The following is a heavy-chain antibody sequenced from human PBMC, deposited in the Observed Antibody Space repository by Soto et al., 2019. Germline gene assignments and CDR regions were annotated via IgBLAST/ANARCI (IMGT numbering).Heavy chain of an antibody. Sequence: EVQLMESGGGLVQPGESLRLSCTASGVSFSSYTRNWVRQAPGKVLQWVASITNRGTHTYSADSVKGRFTIARDNDKNSLYLQMNNLRAEDTASDYCEREHGVAWLDSWGLGTLVSVTS. CDR1: GVSFSSYT. CDR2: ITNRGTHT. CDR3: EREHGVAWLDS. J-gene: IGHJ5*01. D-gene: IGHD2-15*01. V-gene: IGHV3-21*02.